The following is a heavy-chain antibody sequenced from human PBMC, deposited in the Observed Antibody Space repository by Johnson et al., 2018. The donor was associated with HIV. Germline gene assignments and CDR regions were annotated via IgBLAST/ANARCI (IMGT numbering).Heavy chain of an antibody. D-gene: IGHD6-13*01. Sequence: SGGGLVQPGGSLRLSCAASGFTFSSYDMHWVRQATGKGLEWVSAIGTAGDTYYPGSVKGRFTISRENAKNSLYLQMNSLRAEDTAVYYCARDTDSSSWYTGPDAFDIWCQGTMVTVSS. CDR3: ARDTDSSSWYTGPDAFDI. V-gene: IGHV3-13*01. CDR1: GFTFSSYD. J-gene: IGHJ3*02. CDR2: IGTAGDT.